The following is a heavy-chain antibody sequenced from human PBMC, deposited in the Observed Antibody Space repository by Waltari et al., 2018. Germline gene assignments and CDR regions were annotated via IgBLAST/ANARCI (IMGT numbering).Heavy chain of an antibody. V-gene: IGHV3-7*03. D-gene: IGHD2-2*03. CDR1: GFTFSSHW. CDR3: ARDSGYCTTTSCRGDAFDI. Sequence: ENLVESGGGVVQPGRSLRLSCEASGFTFSSHWMSGVRPAPGKGLEWVANIKKDGSEKYHVDSVKGRFTIARDNAKNSLYLQMNSLRAEDTAVYYCARDSGYCTTTSCRGDAFDIWGQGTIVIVSS. J-gene: IGHJ3*02. CDR2: IKKDGSEK.